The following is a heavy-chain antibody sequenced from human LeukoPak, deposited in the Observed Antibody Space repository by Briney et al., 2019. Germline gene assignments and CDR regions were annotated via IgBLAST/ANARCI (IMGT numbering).Heavy chain of an antibody. D-gene: IGHD4-11*01. J-gene: IGHJ6*02. CDR1: GGTFSSYA. CDR2: IIPILGIA. V-gene: IGHV1-69*04. Sequence: SVKVSCKASGGTFSSYAISWVRQAPGQGLEWMGRIIPILGIANYAQKFQGRVTITADKSTSTAYMELSSLRSEDTAVYYCARGPSYSNYLFYYYYGMDVWGQGTTVTVSS. CDR3: ARGPSYSNYLFYYYYGMDV.